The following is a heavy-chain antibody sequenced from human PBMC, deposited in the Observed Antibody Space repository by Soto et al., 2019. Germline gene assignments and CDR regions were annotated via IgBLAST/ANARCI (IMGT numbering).Heavy chain of an antibody. CDR1: GFTFSSYA. V-gene: IGHV3-30-3*01. J-gene: IGHJ4*02. CDR2: ISYDGSDK. CDR3: AKEGRYSSSRGYFDY. Sequence: GGSLRLSCAASGFTFSSYAMHWVRQTPGKGLEWVALISYDGSDKYYTDSVKGRFTISRDNSKNTLYLQMNSLRAEDTAVYYCAKEGRYSSSRGYFDYWGQGTLVTVSS. D-gene: IGHD6-13*01.